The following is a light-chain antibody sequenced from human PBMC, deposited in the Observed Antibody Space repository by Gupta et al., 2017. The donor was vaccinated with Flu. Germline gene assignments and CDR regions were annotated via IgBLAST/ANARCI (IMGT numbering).Light chain of an antibody. V-gene: IGLV4-60*03. J-gene: IGLJ1*01. CDR3: ETWDSDTYV. CDR1: GWHNSYF. CDR2: LESSGRD. Sequence: QPVLTQTSSAYASLGSTVKLTCTLCGWHNSYFFAWHQQQPGRSPRFLMKLESSGRDNKGSGVPDRFSGSSSEADRYLTISNLQSEDEADYNCETWDSDTYVFVAGTKVTV.